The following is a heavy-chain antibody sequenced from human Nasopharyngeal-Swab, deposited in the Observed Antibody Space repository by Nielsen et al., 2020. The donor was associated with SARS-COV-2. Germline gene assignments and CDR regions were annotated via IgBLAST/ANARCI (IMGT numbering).Heavy chain of an antibody. CDR3: AKDLSGIAAADDAFDI. CDR2: ISGSGGST. J-gene: IGHJ3*02. CDR1: GFTFSSYA. Sequence: GGSLRLSCAASGFTFSSYAMSWVRQAPGKRLEWVSAISGSGGSTYYADSVKGRFTISRDNSKNTLYLQMNSLRAEDTAVYYCAKDLSGIAAADDAFDIWGQGTMVTVSS. V-gene: IGHV3-23*01. D-gene: IGHD6-13*01.